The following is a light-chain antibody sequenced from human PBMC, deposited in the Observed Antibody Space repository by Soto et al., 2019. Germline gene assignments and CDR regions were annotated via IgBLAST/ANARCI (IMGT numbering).Light chain of an antibody. V-gene: IGKV1-5*01. CDR2: DVS. J-gene: IGKJ1*01. CDR1: QSISGW. CDR3: QQYNNWPPQWT. Sequence: DIQMTQSPSTLSASVGDRVTITCRASQSISGWLAWYQQKPGKAPKLLIYDVSSLESGVPSRFSGSGSGTEFTLTISSLQSEDFAVYYCQQYNNWPPQWTFGQGTKVDNK.